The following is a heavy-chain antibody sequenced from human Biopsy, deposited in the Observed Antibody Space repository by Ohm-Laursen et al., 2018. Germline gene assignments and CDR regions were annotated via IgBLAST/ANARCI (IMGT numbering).Heavy chain of an antibody. D-gene: IGHD4-23*01. CDR2: ISHTGYT. J-gene: IGHJ4*02. Sequence: PGTLSLTCTVSGVSINGGRYYWNWIRHHPGKGLEWIGHISHTGYTSYKSSLKSRVTISLDTSRNHFSLRLSSLTAADTAVYYCARGSNDFGGLYFPRWGQGTLLTVSS. V-gene: IGHV4-61*03. CDR3: ARGSNDFGGLYFPR. CDR1: GVSINGGRYY.